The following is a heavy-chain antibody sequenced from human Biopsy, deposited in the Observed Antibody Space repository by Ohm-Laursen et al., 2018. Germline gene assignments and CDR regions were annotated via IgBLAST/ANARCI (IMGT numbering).Heavy chain of an antibody. V-gene: IGHV3-21*01. CDR3: ARVRLVRKIISQPGDY. CDR2: ISSSTSYI. J-gene: IGHJ4*02. Sequence: LRLSCAASGFTFSDYSMNWVRQAPGKGLEWVSSISSSTSYIYYADSVKGRFTVSRDNAKNSLYLQMNSLRAGDTAVYYCARVRLVRKIISQPGDYWGQGTLVTVSS. CDR1: GFTFSDYS. D-gene: IGHD3-10*01.